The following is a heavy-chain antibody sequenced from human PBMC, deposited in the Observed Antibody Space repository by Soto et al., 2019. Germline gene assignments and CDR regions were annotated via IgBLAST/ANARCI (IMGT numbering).Heavy chain of an antibody. J-gene: IGHJ4*02. V-gene: IGHV1-8*01. CDR1: GYTFTSYD. CDR3: AFFGSSSLAFDY. Sequence: QVQLVQSGAEVKKPGASVKVSCKASGYTFTSYDINWVRQATGQGLEWMGWMNPNSGNTGYAQKFQGRVTMTRNTSISTDYMELSSLRSEDTAVYYCAFFGSSSLAFDYWGQGTLVTVSS. D-gene: IGHD6-6*01. CDR2: MNPNSGNT.